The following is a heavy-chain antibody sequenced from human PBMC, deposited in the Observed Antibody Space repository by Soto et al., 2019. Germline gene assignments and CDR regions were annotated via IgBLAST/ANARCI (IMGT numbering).Heavy chain of an antibody. CDR1: GFTFSSYA. CDR2: ISGSGGST. J-gene: IGHJ6*02. D-gene: IGHD6-19*01. CDR3: AKDQWLVDSLETYYYYGMDV. V-gene: IGHV3-23*01. Sequence: EVQLLESGGGLVQPGGSLRLSCAASGFTFSSYAMSWVRQAPGKGLEWVSAISGSGGSTYYADSVKGRFTISRDNSKNTRYLQMNSLRAEDTAVYYCAKDQWLVDSLETYYYYGMDVWGQGTTVTVSS.